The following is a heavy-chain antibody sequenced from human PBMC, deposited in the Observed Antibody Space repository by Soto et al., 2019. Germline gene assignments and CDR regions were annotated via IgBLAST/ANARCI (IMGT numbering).Heavy chain of an antibody. D-gene: IGHD6-13*01. CDR1: GVTADRFA. J-gene: IGHJ4*02. V-gene: IGHV1-69*01. Sequence: QVHLEQSGADVRKPGSSVRVSCTASGVTADRFAINWVRQAPGEGLEWMGGITPHFRTPHYAQKFQGRGNITADGSSKPTYMDLGILTFDDTAVCCSAWQSRDSPMVPFSHWGQRTLVTVSS. CDR2: ITPHFRTP. CDR3: AWQSRDSPMVPFSH.